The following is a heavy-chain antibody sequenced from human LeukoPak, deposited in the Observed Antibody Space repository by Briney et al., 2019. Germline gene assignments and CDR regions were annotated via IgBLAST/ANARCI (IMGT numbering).Heavy chain of an antibody. V-gene: IGHV1-18*01. J-gene: IGHJ5*02. CDR2: ISAYNGNT. CDR3: ARGLSIDFWSGYYPGWFDP. Sequence: ASVKLSCRAAGYTVTSYGISWVRQAPGLGLEWMGWISAYNGNTNYAKKLQGRVTKTPATSTSTAYMELRSLRSDETGVYYGARGLSIDFWSGYYPGWFDPWGQGTLVTVSS. D-gene: IGHD3-3*01. CDR1: GYTVTSYG.